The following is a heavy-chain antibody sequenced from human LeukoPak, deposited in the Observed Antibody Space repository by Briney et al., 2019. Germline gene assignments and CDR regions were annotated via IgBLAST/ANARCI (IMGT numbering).Heavy chain of an antibody. CDR2: IRDKGNSYTT. CDR3: ISPKWMGGSTGGY. D-gene: IGHD6-19*01. CDR1: GFTFSDHY. Sequence: GGSLRLSCAASGFTFSDHYMDWVRQAPGKGLEWVGRIRDKGNSYTTDYAASVKGRFTISRDDSKNSLYLQMNSLKTEDTAVYYCISPKWMGGSTGGYWGQGTLVTVSS. J-gene: IGHJ4*02. V-gene: IGHV3-72*01.